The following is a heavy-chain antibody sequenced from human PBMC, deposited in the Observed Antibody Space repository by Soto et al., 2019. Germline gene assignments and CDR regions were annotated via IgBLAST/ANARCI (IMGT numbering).Heavy chain of an antibody. J-gene: IGHJ4*01. CDR2: ISGSGGST. Sequence: GGSLRLSCAASGFTFSSYAMSWVRQAPGKGLEWVSAISGSGGSTYYADSVKGRFTISRDNSKNALYLQMNSLRAEDTAVYYCAKGEQSTYYFDYWGQGTLVTVSS. CDR3: AKGEQSTYYFDY. D-gene: IGHD1-26*01. V-gene: IGHV3-23*01. CDR1: GFTFSSYA.